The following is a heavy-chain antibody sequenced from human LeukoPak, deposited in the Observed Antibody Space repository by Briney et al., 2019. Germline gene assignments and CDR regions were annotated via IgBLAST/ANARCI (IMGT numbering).Heavy chain of an antibody. Sequence: PSETLSLTCTVSGGSISSSSYYWGWIRQPPGKGLEWIGSIYYSGNTYYNPSLKSRGTISVDTSKNQFSLKLSSVTAADTAVYYCARQSTAMGTFGYWGQGTLVPVSS. CDR3: ARQSTAMGTFGY. V-gene: IGHV4-39*01. D-gene: IGHD5-18*01. CDR2: IYYSGNT. CDR1: GGSISSSSYY. J-gene: IGHJ4*02.